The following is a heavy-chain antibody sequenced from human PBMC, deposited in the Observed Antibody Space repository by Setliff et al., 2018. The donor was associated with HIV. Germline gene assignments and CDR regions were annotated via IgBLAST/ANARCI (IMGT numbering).Heavy chain of an antibody. CDR2: INAGNGDT. Sequence: VKVSCKASGYTFTDYAMHWVRQAPGQRLEWMGWINAGNGDTKYSQKFQGRVTFTWDTSASTAYMELSSLRSEDTALYYCARDSGDDYSDYYYYGMDVWGQGTTVTVSS. D-gene: IGHD4-4*01. V-gene: IGHV1-3*01. CDR1: GYTFTDYA. J-gene: IGHJ6*02. CDR3: ARDSGDDYSDYYYYGMDV.